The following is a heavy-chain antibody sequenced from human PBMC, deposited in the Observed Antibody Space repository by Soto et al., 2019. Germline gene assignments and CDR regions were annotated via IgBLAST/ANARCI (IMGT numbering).Heavy chain of an antibody. V-gene: IGHV3-64*01. CDR1: GFTFSSYA. CDR3: ARDHPYYDFWSGYYDY. CDR2: ISSSGGST. J-gene: IGHJ4*02. Sequence: GGSLRLSCAASGFTFSSYAMHWVRQAPGKGLEYVSAISSSGGSTYYANSVKGRFTISRDNSKNTLYLQMGSLRAEDMAVYYCARDHPYYDFWSGYYDYWGQGTLVTVSS. D-gene: IGHD3-3*01.